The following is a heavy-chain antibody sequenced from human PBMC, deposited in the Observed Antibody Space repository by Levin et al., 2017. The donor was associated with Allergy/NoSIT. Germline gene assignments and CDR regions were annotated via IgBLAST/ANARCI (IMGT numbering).Heavy chain of an antibody. J-gene: IGHJ4*02. CDR1: GFTFTNYP. CDR2: ISYDGTYK. Sequence: HPGGSLRLSFAASGFTFTNYPMHWVRQAPGKGLEWVTVISYDGTYKNYADSMKGRVAVSRDNSKNTLYMEMSSLRREDTAVYYCAISHNNAWHIFDYWGQGTLVTVSS. CDR3: AISHNNAWHIFDY. V-gene: IGHV3-30*09. D-gene: IGHD1-14*01.